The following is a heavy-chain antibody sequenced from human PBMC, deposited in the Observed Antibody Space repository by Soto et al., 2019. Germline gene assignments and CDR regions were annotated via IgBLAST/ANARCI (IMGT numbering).Heavy chain of an antibody. CDR1: GFTFSNAW. Sequence: EVQLVESGGGLVKPGGSLRLSCAASGFTFSNAWMSWVRQAPGKGLEWVGRIKSKTDGGTTDYAAPVKGRFTISRDDSKNTLYLQMNSLKTEDTAVYYCARARRGPSPGLHGHYYYYGMDVWGQGTTVTVSS. J-gene: IGHJ6*02. D-gene: IGHD3-10*01. V-gene: IGHV3-15*01. CDR2: IKSKTDGGTT. CDR3: ARARRGPSPGLHGHYYYYGMDV.